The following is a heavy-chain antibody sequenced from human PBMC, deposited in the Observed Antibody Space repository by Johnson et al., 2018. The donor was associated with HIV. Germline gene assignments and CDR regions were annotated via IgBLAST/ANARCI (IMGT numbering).Heavy chain of an antibody. CDR1: GFTFSTYA. V-gene: IGHV3-23*04. Sequence: VQLVEYGGGLVPPGGSLRLSCAASGFTFSTYAMSWDRQAPGKGLEWVSAISGSGGSTYYADSVKGRFTISRDNSKNTMYLQMNSLRAEDTAVYYCAKSSGSSGAFDIWGQGTMVTVSS. CDR3: AKSSGSSGAFDI. CDR2: ISGSGGST. J-gene: IGHJ3*02. D-gene: IGHD2-15*01.